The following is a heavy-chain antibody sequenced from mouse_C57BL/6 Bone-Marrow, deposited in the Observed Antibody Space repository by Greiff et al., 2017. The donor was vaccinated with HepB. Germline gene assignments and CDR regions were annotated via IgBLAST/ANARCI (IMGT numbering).Heavy chain of an antibody. CDR1: GFTFSSYG. CDR3: ARRDYYGSSLYFDV. CDR2: ISSGGSYT. D-gene: IGHD1-1*01. Sequence: EVKLVEPGGDLVKPGGSLKLSCAASGFTFSSYGMSWVRQTPDKRLEWVATISSGGSYTYYPDSVKGRFTISRDNAKNTLYLQMSSLKSEDTAMYYSARRDYYGSSLYFDVWGTVTTVTVSS. V-gene: IGHV5-6*02. J-gene: IGHJ1*03.